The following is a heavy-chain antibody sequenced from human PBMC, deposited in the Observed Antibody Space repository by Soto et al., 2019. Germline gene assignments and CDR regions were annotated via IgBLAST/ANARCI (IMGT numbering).Heavy chain of an antibody. CDR3: ATGIAVAGTGWFDP. D-gene: IGHD6-19*01. CDR2: FDPEDGET. CDR1: GSTLTELS. Sequence: ASVKVSCKVSGSTLTELSMHWVRQAPGKGLEWMGGFDPEDGETIYAQKFQGRVTMNEDTSTDTAYMELSSLRYEDTAVYYCATGIAVAGTGWFDPWGQGTLVTVSS. J-gene: IGHJ5*02. V-gene: IGHV1-24*01.